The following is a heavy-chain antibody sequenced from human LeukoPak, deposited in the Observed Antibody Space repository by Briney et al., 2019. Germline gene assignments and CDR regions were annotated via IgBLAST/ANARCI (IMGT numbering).Heavy chain of an antibody. CDR1: GFTFSSYA. CDR3: AKGTFPYDSFTLFDY. Sequence: HPGGSLRLSCAASGFTFSSYAMSWVRQAPGKGLEWVSAISGSGGSTYYADSVKGRFTISRDNSKNTLYLQMNSLRAEDTAVYYCAKGTFPYDSFTLFDYWGQGTLVTVSS. V-gene: IGHV3-23*01. J-gene: IGHJ4*02. D-gene: IGHD3-3*01. CDR2: ISGSGGST.